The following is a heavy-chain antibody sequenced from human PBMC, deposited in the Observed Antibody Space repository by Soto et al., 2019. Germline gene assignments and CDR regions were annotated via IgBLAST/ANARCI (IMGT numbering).Heavy chain of an antibody. V-gene: IGHV3-48*03. CDR2: ISSSGDNI. CDR1: GFTFNIYE. CDR3: VRFTRWRPVHRNYSFYYEMDV. D-gene: IGHD3-10*01. Sequence: EVQLVESGGGLVQPGGSLRLSCAASGFTFNIYEMNWVRQAPGKGLEWVSYISSSGDNIYYADSVKGRFTISRDNARNSLHLKMNSLRAEDTAVYHCVRFTRWRPVHRNYSFYYEMDVWGQGTSVTVSS. J-gene: IGHJ6*02.